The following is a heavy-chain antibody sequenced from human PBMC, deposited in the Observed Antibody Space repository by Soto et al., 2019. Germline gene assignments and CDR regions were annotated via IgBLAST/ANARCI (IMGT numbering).Heavy chain of an antibody. V-gene: IGHV4-31*03. Sequence: KPSETLSLTCTVSGGSISSGGYYWSWIRQHPGKGLEWIGYIYYSGSTYYNPSLKSRVTISVDTSKNQFSLKLSSVTAADTAVYYCARSGIAAAHRLYGMDVWGQGTTVTVSS. CDR1: GGSISSGGYY. J-gene: IGHJ6*02. CDR2: IYYSGST. D-gene: IGHD6-13*01. CDR3: ARSGIAAAHRLYGMDV.